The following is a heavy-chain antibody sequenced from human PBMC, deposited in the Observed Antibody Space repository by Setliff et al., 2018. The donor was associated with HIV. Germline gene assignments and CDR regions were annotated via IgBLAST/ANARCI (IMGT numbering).Heavy chain of an antibody. CDR2: IYTSGST. CDR1: GGSVSSGSYY. V-gene: IGHV4-61*02. CDR3: ATASGYDLFMGALDI. Sequence: SETLSLTCTVSGGSVSSGSYYWNWIRQPAGKGLEWIGRIYTSGSTNYNPSLKSRVTISIDTFKNQFSMKLYSVTAADTAVYYCATASGYDLFMGALDIWGQGTMVTVSS. D-gene: IGHD5-12*01. J-gene: IGHJ3*02.